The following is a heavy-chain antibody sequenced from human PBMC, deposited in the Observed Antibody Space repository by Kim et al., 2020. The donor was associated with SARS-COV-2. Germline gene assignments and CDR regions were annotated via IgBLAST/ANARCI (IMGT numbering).Heavy chain of an antibody. J-gene: IGHJ4*02. CDR1: GFTFDDYA. D-gene: IGHD3-22*01. CDR2: ISWNSGSI. Sequence: GGSLRLSCAASGFTFDDYAMHWVRQAPGKGLEWVSGISWNSGSIGYADSVKGRFTISRDNAKNSLYLQMNSLRAEDTALYYCAKAGYYYDSSGMYYFDYWGQGTLVTVSS. V-gene: IGHV3-9*01. CDR3: AKAGYYYDSSGMYYFDY.